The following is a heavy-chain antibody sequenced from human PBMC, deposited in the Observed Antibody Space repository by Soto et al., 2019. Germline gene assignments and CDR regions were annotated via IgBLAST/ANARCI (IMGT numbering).Heavy chain of an antibody. J-gene: IGHJ4*02. CDR3: VVGGERNTARHLNRPFHS. D-gene: IGHD3-16*01. Sequence: ASVKVSCKGCAYSFTDYFMHWVRQAPGQGLEWMGWISPNNGDTISAQKFHGSVTMPRDTSTNTAYMERSRLXGNDMAVCYCVVGGERNTARHLNRPFHSCGQGTRLTVSS. CDR2: ISPNNGDT. CDR1: AYSFTDYF. V-gene: IGHV1-2*02.